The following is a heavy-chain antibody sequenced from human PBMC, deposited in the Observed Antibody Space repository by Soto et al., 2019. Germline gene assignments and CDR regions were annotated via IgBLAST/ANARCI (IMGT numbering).Heavy chain of an antibody. D-gene: IGHD3-10*01. CDR3: ARAGAAPYYYYGLDV. J-gene: IGHJ6*02. Sequence: QMMQSGTEVKKPGASVRVSCKTSGYTFSAYDIYWVRQAPGQGLEWMGWIRAYNGDTNYAQKLQTRVTMTTDKSTATAYMDLRSLTSDDTAIYYCARAGAAPYYYYGLDVWGQGTTVTVSS. CDR2: IRAYNGDT. V-gene: IGHV1-18*01. CDR1: GYTFSAYD.